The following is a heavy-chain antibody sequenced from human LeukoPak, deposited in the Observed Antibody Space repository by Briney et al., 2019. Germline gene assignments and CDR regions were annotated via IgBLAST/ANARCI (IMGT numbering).Heavy chain of an antibody. J-gene: IGHJ3*01. Sequence: SETLSLTCAVYGGSFSGFSWSWIRQPPGKGLEWIGEINHSGSTNYNPSLKSPVTISVDTSKNQFSLRLTSVTAADTAVYYCAREGKPEYSSSSYAFDVWGQGTMVTVSS. CDR2: INHSGST. CDR3: AREGKPEYSSSSYAFDV. CDR1: GGSFSGFS. D-gene: IGHD6-6*01. V-gene: IGHV4-34*01.